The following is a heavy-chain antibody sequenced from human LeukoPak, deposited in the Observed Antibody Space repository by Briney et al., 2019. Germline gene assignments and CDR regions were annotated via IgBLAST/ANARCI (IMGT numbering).Heavy chain of an antibody. V-gene: IGHV4-30-4*08. CDR3: ARGGTHYGLGMAPDY. Sequence: SETLSLTCAVSGGSISSGNYYWSWIRQPPGKGLEWIGYIYYSGSSYYNPSLKSRVTISVDTSNNQFSLNLSSVTAADTAVYYCARGGTHYGLGMAPDYWGQGTLVTVSS. J-gene: IGHJ4*02. D-gene: IGHD3-10*01. CDR1: GGSISSGNYY. CDR2: IYYSGSS.